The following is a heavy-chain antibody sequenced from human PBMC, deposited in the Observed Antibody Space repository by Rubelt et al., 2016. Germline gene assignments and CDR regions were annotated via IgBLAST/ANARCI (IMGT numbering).Heavy chain of an antibody. J-gene: IGHJ4*02. CDR2: INHSGST. CDR3: ASRGRYYGSGSYPPRTGIVDY. CDR1: GGSFSGYY. V-gene: IGHV4-34*01. Sequence: QVQLQQWGAGLLKPSETLSLTCAVYGGSFSGYYWSWIRQPPGKGLEWIGEINHSGSTNYNPPLKSRVTKSVGTSRSTFSLELSSVTAADTAVYYCASRGRYYGSGSYPPRTGIVDYWGQGTLVTVSS. D-gene: IGHD3-10*01.